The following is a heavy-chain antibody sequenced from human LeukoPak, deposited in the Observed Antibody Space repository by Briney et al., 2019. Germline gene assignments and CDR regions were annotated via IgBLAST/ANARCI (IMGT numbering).Heavy chain of an antibody. D-gene: IGHD3-9*01. V-gene: IGHV4-30-2*01. J-gene: IGHJ4*02. Sequence: SETLSLTCAVSGGSISSGGYSWSWIRQPPGKGLEWIGYIYHSGSTYYNPSLESRVTISVDRSKNQFSLKLSSVTAADTAVYYCARGPLLRYFDWLPDYFDYWGQGTLVTVSS. CDR2: IYHSGST. CDR3: ARGPLLRYFDWLPDYFDY. CDR1: GGSISSGGYS.